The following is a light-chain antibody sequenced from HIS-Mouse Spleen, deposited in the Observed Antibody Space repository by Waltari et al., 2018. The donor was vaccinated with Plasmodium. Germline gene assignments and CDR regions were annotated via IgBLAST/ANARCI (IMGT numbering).Light chain of an antibody. CDR2: RNN. CDR3: AAWDDSLSGWV. J-gene: IGLJ3*02. CDR1: SSNIGSNY. Sequence: QSVLTQPPSASGTPGQRVTISCSGSSSNIGSNYVYWYQQLPGTAPKLLTDRNNQRPSGVPDRCSGSKSGTSASLAISGLRSEDEADYYCAAWDDSLSGWVFGGGTKLTVL. V-gene: IGLV1-47*01.